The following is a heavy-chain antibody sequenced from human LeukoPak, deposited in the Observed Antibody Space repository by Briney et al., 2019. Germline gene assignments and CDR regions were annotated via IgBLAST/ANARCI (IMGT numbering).Heavy chain of an antibody. D-gene: IGHD1-1*01. CDR1: GFTVTSNY. Sequence: GGSLRLSCVVSGFTVTSNYMTWVRQAPGKRLEWLSVIYVGGNTFYSDSVMGRFTISRDNSKNTLYLPMNSLRGDDTAVYYFTRGPGYSWNDADGGYWGQGTLVTVPS. CDR3: TRGPGYSWNDADGGY. J-gene: IGHJ4*02. V-gene: IGHV3-66*01. CDR2: IYVGGNT.